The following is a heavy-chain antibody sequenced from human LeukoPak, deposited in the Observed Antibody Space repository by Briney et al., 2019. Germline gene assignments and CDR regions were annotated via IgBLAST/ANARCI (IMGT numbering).Heavy chain of an antibody. Sequence: GGSLRLSCAASGFTFSSYAMHWVRQAPGKGLEYVSAISSNGGSTYYANSVKGRFTISRDNSKNTLYLQMGSLRAEDMAVYYCAKVVDAPGARIVVVPAALNWFDPWGQGTLVTVSS. V-gene: IGHV3-64*01. D-gene: IGHD2-2*01. CDR3: AKVVDAPGARIVVVPAALNWFDP. CDR1: GFTFSSYA. J-gene: IGHJ5*02. CDR2: ISSNGGST.